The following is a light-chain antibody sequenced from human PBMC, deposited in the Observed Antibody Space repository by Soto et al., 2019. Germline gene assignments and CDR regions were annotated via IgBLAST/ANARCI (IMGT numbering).Light chain of an antibody. CDR3: QQRSNWPPXT. J-gene: IGKJ5*01. CDR2: DAS. CDR1: QSVSSY. Sequence: EIVLTQSPATLSLYPGERATLSCRASQSVSSYLAWYQQKPGQAPRLLIYDASNRATGIPARFSGSGSGTDFTLTISSLEPEDFAVYYCQQRSNWPPXTFGQGTRLEI. V-gene: IGKV3-11*01.